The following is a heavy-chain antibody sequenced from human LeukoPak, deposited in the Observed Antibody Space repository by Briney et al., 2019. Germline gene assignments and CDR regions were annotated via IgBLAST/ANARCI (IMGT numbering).Heavy chain of an antibody. D-gene: IGHD2-15*01. J-gene: IGHJ4*02. V-gene: IGHV1-2*06. Sequence: ASVKVSCXASGYTFTGYYMHWVRQAHGQGLEWMGRINPNSGGTNYAQKFQGRVTMTRDTSISTAYMELSRLRSDDTAVYYCARGLVAAPFDYWGQGTLVTVSS. CDR2: INPNSGGT. CDR3: ARGLVAAPFDY. CDR1: GYTFTGYY.